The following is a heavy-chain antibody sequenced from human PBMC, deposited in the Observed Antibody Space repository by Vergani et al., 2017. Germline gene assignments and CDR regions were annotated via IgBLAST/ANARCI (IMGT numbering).Heavy chain of an antibody. CDR3: ARGGIYTPAEEQQLVEGWFDP. V-gene: IGHV5-51*01. CDR1: GYSFTSYW. CDR2: IYPGDSDT. Sequence: EVQLVQSGAEVKKPGESLKISCKGSGYSFTSYWIGWVRQMPGKGLEWMGIIYPGDSDTRYSPSFQGQVTIPADKAIGTAYLQWRGLKASDTAMYYCARGGIYTPAEEQQLVEGWFDPWGQGTLVTVSS. J-gene: IGHJ5*02. D-gene: IGHD6-13*01.